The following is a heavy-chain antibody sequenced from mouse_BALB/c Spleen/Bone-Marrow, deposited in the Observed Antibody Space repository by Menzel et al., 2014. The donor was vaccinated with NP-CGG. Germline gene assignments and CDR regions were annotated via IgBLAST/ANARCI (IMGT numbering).Heavy chain of an antibody. Sequence: VQLQQSGPELVKPGASMKISCKASGYSFAGYTMNWVKQSHGKNLEWIGLINPYNGGSSYNQKFEGKATLTVDKSSSTAYMELLSLTSEDSAVYYCAREGYGSSYGFAYWGQGTLVTVSA. CDR1: GYSFAGYT. J-gene: IGHJ3*01. D-gene: IGHD1-1*01. CDR3: AREGYGSSYGFAY. CDR2: INPYNGGS. V-gene: IGHV1-18*01.